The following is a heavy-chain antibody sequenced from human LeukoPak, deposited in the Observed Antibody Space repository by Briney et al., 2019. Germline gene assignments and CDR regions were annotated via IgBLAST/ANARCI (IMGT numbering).Heavy chain of an antibody. Sequence: GASVKVSCKASGYTFNNYGIHWVRQAPGQGLEWTGWISAYNGFTNYAENLQGRVTMTTDTSTGTAYMELRNLTSDDTALYYCARDRIARLGGSYRYNCFDPWGQGTLVTVSS. J-gene: IGHJ5*02. V-gene: IGHV1-18*01. CDR2: ISAYNGFT. CDR3: ARDRIARLGGSYRYNCFDP. D-gene: IGHD1-26*01. CDR1: GYTFNNYG.